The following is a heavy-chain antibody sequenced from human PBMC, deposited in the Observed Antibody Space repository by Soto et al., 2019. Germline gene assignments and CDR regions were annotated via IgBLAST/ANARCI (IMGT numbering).Heavy chain of an antibody. CDR2: ISYDGSNK. CDR3: ARDGGYDFWSGYFYFDY. J-gene: IGHJ4*02. V-gene: IGHV3-30*03. D-gene: IGHD3-3*01. Sequence: QVQLVESGGGVVQPGRSLRLSCAASGFTFSNYGMHWVRQAPGKGLEWVAVISYDGSNKYYADSVKGRFTISRDNSKNTLYLQMNSLRAEDTAVYYCARDGGYDFWSGYFYFDYWGQGTLVTVSS. CDR1: GFTFSNYG.